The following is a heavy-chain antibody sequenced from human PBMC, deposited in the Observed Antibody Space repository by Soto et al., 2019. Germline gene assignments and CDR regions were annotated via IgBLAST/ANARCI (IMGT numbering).Heavy chain of an antibody. V-gene: IGHV3-23*01. CDR3: AKDSPFSGTGRLAFDY. D-gene: IGHD3-10*01. Sequence: EVQLLESGGALVQPGGSLRLSCAASGFTFSGYAMTWVRQAPGKGLEWGSSTGGSGVATYYADSVTGRFTISRDNSKNTLYLQMDSLRAEDTAVYYCAKDSPFSGTGRLAFDYWGQGTLVTVSS. CDR2: TGGSGVAT. J-gene: IGHJ4*02. CDR1: GFTFSGYA.